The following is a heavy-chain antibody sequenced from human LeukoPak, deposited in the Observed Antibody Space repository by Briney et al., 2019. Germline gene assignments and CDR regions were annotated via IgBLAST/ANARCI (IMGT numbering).Heavy chain of an antibody. Sequence: GGSLRLSCAASGFTFDDYAIHWVRQAPGKGLEWVSLISGDGGSTYYADSVKGRFTISRDNSKNSLYLQMSSLRTEDTALYYCAKIPAAGYYYYYMDVWGKGTTVTVSS. CDR1: GFTFDDYA. D-gene: IGHD2-2*01. V-gene: IGHV3-43*02. CDR2: ISGDGGST. J-gene: IGHJ6*03. CDR3: AKIPAAGYYYYYMDV.